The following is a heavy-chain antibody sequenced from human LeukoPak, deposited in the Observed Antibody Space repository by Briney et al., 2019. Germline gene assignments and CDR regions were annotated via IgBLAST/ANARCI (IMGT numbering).Heavy chain of an antibody. J-gene: IGHJ4*02. V-gene: IGHV3-30*18. D-gene: IGHD3-10*01. CDR1: GFTFASYA. CDR3: AKYYSGNYLDY. CDR2: ISYDGTNK. Sequence: GGSLRLSCAASGFTFASYAMTWVRQGPGKGLEWVAVISYDGTNKYYADSVKGRFTISRDNSRSTLYLQMNSLRADDTAVYFCAKYYSGNYLDYWGQGTLVTVSS.